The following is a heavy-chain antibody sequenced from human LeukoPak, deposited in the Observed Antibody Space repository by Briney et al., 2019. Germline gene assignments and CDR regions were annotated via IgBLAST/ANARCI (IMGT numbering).Heavy chain of an antibody. D-gene: IGHD1-14*01. J-gene: IGHJ6*02. CDR2: ISGSGGST. CDR1: GFIVTNYW. V-gene: IGHV3-23*01. Sequence: AGGSLRRSCGASGFIVTNYWMNWVRQAPGKGLEWVSAISGSGGSTDYADAVKGRFTISRDNSKNMLYLQMTRLRAEDTAVYYCEKDKPVPYITPYYYYGMDVWGQGTTVTVSS. CDR3: EKDKPVPYITPYYYYGMDV.